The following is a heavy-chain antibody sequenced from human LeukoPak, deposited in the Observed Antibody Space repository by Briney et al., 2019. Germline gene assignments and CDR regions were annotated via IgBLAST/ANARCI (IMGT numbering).Heavy chain of an antibody. CDR3: AKDLGVVVVAAKGGFDY. J-gene: IGHJ4*02. D-gene: IGHD2-15*01. V-gene: IGHV3-48*01. Sequence: GSLRLSCAASGFTFSSYSMNWVRQAPGKGLEWVSYISSSSSTIYYADSVKGRFTISRDNSKNTLYLQMNSLRAEDTAVYYCAKDLGVVVVAAKGGFDYWGQGTLVTVSS. CDR1: GFTFSSYS. CDR2: ISSSSSTI.